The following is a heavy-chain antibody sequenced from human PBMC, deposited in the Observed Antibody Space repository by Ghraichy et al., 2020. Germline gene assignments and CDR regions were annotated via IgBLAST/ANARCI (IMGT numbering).Heavy chain of an antibody. CDR3: ATLGAVDTAMVDY. CDR2: INSDGSST. J-gene: IGHJ4*02. V-gene: IGHV3-74*01. CDR1: GFTFSSYW. D-gene: IGHD5-18*01. Sequence: WGSLRLSCAASGFTFSSYWMHWVRQAPGKGLVWVSRINSDGSSTSYADSVKGRFTISRDNAKNTLYLQMNSLRAEDTAVYYCATLGAVDTAMVDYWGQGTLVTVSS.